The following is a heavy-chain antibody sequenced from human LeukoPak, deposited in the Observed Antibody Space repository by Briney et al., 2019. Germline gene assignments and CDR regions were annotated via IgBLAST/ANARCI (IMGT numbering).Heavy chain of an antibody. D-gene: IGHD6-19*01. Sequence: PGGSLRLSCAASGFTFSEYYINWVRQAPGKGLVWVSHINTDGSSTSYAESVKGRFTISRDNAKSKLYLQLDSLRDEDTAVYFCARVRIAVAAKNSWVDYWGQGTLVAVSS. V-gene: IGHV3-74*01. CDR3: ARVRIAVAAKNSWVDY. CDR2: INTDGSST. CDR1: GFTFSEYY. J-gene: IGHJ4*02.